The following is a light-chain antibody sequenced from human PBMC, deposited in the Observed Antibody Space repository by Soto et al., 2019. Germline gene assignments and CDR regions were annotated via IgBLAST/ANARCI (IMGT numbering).Light chain of an antibody. Sequence: DIQMTQSPSTLSASVGDRVTITCRASQSISSWLAWYQQKPGKAPKLLIYKASSLESGVPSRFSGSGSGTEFTXTISSLQPDDFATYYCQQYNSFPWTFGQGTKVEIK. J-gene: IGKJ1*01. CDR1: QSISSW. V-gene: IGKV1-5*03. CDR3: QQYNSFPWT. CDR2: KAS.